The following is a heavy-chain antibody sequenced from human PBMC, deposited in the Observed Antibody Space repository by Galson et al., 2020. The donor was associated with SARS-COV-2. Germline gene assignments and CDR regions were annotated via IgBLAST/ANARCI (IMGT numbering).Heavy chain of an antibody. CDR1: GFTVSSNY. J-gene: IGHJ3*02. Sequence: GESLKISCAASGFTVSSNYMSWVRQAPGKGLEWVSVIYSGGSTYYAASVKGRFTISRDNSKNTLYLQMNSLRAEDTAVYYCARDHDILTGYSDAFDIWGKGTMVTVSS. CDR2: IYSGGST. V-gene: IGHV3-53*01. CDR3: ARDHDILTGYSDAFDI. D-gene: IGHD3-9*01.